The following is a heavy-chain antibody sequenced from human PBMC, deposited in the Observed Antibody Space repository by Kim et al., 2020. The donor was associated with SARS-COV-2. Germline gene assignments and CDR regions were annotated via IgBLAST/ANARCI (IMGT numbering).Heavy chain of an antibody. CDR2: ISSSSSYI. V-gene: IGHV3-21*01. CDR1: GFTFSSYS. D-gene: IGHD6-13*01. J-gene: IGHJ6*03. CDR3: ARDKTHSSSWYYYYYYYMDV. Sequence: GGSLRLSCAASGFTFSSYSMNWVRQAPGKGLEWVSSISSSSSYIYYADSVKGRFTISRDNAKNSLYLQMNSLRAEDTAVYYCARDKTHSSSWYYYYYYYMDVWGKGTTVTVSS.